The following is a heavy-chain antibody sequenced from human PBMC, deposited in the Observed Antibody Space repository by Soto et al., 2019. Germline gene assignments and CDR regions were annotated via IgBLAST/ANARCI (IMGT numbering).Heavy chain of an antibody. Sequence: EVQLVESGGGLVQPGGSLRLSCAASGFTFSRYWMSWFRQAPGKGLEWVANIKQDGSEENYVDSVKGRFTISRDNAKNALYLQMNSLRVEDTAVDYCAREIAARLWGKGTTVTVSS. CDR2: IKQDGSEE. V-gene: IGHV3-7*01. D-gene: IGHD6-6*01. CDR3: AREIAARL. J-gene: IGHJ6*04. CDR1: GFTFSRYW.